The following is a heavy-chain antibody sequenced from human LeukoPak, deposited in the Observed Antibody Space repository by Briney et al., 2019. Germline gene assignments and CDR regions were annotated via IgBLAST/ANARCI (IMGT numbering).Heavy chain of an antibody. J-gene: IGHJ4*02. D-gene: IGHD1-7*01. CDR3: ARDSDWNYPFDY. V-gene: IGHV1-69*04. Sequence: GSSVKVSCKASGGTFSSYTISWVRQAPGQGLEWMGRIIPILGIANYAQKFQGRVTITADKSTSTAYMELSSLRSEDTAVHYCARDSDWNYPFDYWGQGTLVTVSS. CDR2: IIPILGIA. CDR1: GGTFSSYT.